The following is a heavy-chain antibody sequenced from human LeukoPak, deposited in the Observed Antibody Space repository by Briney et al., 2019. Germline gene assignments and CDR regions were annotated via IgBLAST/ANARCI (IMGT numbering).Heavy chain of an antibody. CDR3: ARDSGFSGTQRGEH. D-gene: IGHD3/OR15-3a*01. CDR2: INGSGGST. J-gene: IGHJ1*01. Sequence: GGSLRLSCAASGFTFGSYAMSWVRQAPGKGLEWVADINGSGGSTYYTDSVKGRFTISRDNSKNTLYLQMNSLRAEDTAVYYCARDSGFSGTQRGEHWGQGTLVTVSS. CDR1: GFTFGSYA. V-gene: IGHV3-23*01.